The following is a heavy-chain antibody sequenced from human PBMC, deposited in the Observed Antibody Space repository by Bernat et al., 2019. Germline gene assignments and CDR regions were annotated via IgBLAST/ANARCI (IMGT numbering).Heavy chain of an antibody. CDR1: GFTFSSYW. Sequence: EVQLVESGGGLVQPGGSLRLSCAASGFTFSSYWMSWVRQAPGKGREGVANIKQDGSEKYYVDSVKGRFTISRDNAKNSLYLQMNSLRAEDTAVYYCARDLNDFWSGYYTKSDYWGQGTLVTVSS. J-gene: IGHJ4*02. CDR2: IKQDGSEK. V-gene: IGHV3-7*03. D-gene: IGHD3-3*01. CDR3: ARDLNDFWSGYYTKSDY.